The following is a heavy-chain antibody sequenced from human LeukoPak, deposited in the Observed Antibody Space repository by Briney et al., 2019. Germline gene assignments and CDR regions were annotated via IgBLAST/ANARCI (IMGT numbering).Heavy chain of an antibody. Sequence: ASVKVSCKASGYTFTSYPIGWVRQAPGQGLEWMGWISAYNGYTNYAQSLQGRVTMTTDTSTSTAYMEQRSLRSDDTAMYYCARVGGSYEGLIDYWGQGTLVTVSS. CDR2: ISAYNGYT. J-gene: IGHJ4*02. CDR3: ARVGGSYEGLIDY. CDR1: GYTFTSYP. D-gene: IGHD1-26*01. V-gene: IGHV1-18*01.